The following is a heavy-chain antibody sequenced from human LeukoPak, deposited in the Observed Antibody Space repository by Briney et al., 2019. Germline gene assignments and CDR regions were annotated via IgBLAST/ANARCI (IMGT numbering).Heavy chain of an antibody. J-gene: IGHJ4*02. CDR1: GFTFSSYD. CDR2: IRPSGDNT. V-gene: IGHV3-23*01. D-gene: IGHD4/OR15-4a*01. Sequence: GGSLRLSCAASGFTFSSYDMTWVRQAPGRGLEWVSSIRPSGDNTYYGDSVKGRFTISRDNSKNTLYLQMNSLRAEDTAVYYCARRAGAYSHPYDYWGQGTLVTVSS. CDR3: ARRAGAYSHPYDY.